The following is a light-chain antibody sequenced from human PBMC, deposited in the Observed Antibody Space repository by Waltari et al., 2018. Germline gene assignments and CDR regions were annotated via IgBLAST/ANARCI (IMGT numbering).Light chain of an antibody. CDR3: QKYERLPAT. J-gene: IGKJ1*01. CDR1: QSIGRS. V-gene: IGKV3-20*01. CDR2: DVS. Sequence: EIVLTQSTGTLSLSPWERATLSCRASQSIGRSLVWYQQKPGQAPRLLIYDVSRRATGIPDRFSGSGYGTDFSLTISRLEPEDFAVYYCQKYERLPATFGQGTTVEIK.